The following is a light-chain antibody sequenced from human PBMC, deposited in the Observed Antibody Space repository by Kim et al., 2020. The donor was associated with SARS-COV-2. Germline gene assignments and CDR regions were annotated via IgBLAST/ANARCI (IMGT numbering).Light chain of an antibody. CDR2: DAS. CDR1: QSVSSY. Sequence: EIALTQSPATLSLSPGERATLSCRASQSVSSYLAWYQQKPGQAPRLLSYDASNRATGIPARFSGSGSGTDFTLTISSLEPDDFAVYYCQQRSNWLALTFGGGTKVDIK. J-gene: IGKJ4*01. CDR3: QQRSNWLALT. V-gene: IGKV3-11*01.